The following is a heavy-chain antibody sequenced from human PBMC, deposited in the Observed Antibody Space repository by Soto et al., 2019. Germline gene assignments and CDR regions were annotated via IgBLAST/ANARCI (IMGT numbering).Heavy chain of an antibody. CDR2: ISYDGSNK. D-gene: IGHD7-27*01. Sequence: QVQLVESGGGVVQPGRSLRLSCAASGFTFSSYGMHWVRQAPGKGLEWVAVISYDGSNKYYADSVKGRFTISRDNSKNTLYLPMNSLRAEDTAVYYCAKGWGLFYYNYGMDVLGQGTTVTVSS. V-gene: IGHV3-30*18. J-gene: IGHJ6*02. CDR3: AKGWGLFYYNYGMDV. CDR1: GFTFSSYG.